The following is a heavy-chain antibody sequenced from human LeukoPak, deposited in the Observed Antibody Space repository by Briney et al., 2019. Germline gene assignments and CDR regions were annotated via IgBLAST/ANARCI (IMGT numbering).Heavy chain of an antibody. D-gene: IGHD6-13*01. CDR1: GYTFTGYY. J-gene: IGHJ6*02. Sequence: ASVKVSCKASGYTFTGYYMHWVRQAPGQGLEWMGWISAYNGNTNYAQKLQGRVTMTTDTSTSTAYMELRSLRSDDTAVYYCATRAYSSSSYYYYGMDVWGQGTTVTVSS. V-gene: IGHV1-18*04. CDR3: ATRAYSSSSYYYYGMDV. CDR2: ISAYNGNT.